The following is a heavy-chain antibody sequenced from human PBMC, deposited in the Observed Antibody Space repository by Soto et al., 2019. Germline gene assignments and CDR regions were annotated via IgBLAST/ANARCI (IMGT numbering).Heavy chain of an antibody. V-gene: IGHV6-1*01. CDR2: TYYRSKWYN. D-gene: IGHD3-16*01. CDR3: AKDLVEGSRVTYEGYYYYGMDV. CDR1: GDSVSSNSAA. J-gene: IGHJ6*02. Sequence: QTLSLTCAISGDSVSSNSAAWNWIRQSPSRGLEWLGRTYYRSKWYNDYAVSVKSRITINPDTSKNQFSLQLNSVTPEDTAVYYCAKDLVEGSRVTYEGYYYYGMDVWGHGTTVTVSS.